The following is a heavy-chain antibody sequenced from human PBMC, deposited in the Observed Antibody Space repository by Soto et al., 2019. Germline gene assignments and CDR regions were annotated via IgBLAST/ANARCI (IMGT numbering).Heavy chain of an antibody. CDR1: VGSFSDHF. J-gene: IGHJ4*01. CDR2: VNHSGTT. D-gene: IGHD3-9*01. V-gene: IGHV4-34*01. Sequence: SETLSLNCAVYVGSFSDHFWTWMRQAPGEDLEWIGEVNHSGTTNYKPSLKSRATVSADTSKNQFSLKLRSVTAADTAVYYCARGTSLTGVLQRDAPDKYYFDYWSQGTLVTVSS. CDR3: ARGTSLTGVLQRDAPDKYYFDY.